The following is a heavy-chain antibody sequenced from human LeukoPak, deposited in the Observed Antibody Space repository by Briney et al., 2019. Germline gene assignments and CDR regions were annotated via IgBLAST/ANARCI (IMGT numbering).Heavy chain of an antibody. J-gene: IGHJ4*02. Sequence: GALVKVSCKVSGYTLTELSMHWVRQAPGKGLEWMGGFDPEDGETIYAQKFQGRVTMTEDTSTDTAYMELSSLRSEDTAVYYCATGPRPPSGYDGFDYWGQGTLVTVSS. D-gene: IGHD5-12*01. CDR1: GYTLTELS. CDR2: FDPEDGET. CDR3: ATGPRPPSGYDGFDY. V-gene: IGHV1-24*01.